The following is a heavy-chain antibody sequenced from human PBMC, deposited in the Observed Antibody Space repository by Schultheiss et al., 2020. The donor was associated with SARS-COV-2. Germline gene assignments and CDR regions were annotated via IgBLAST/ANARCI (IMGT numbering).Heavy chain of an antibody. D-gene: IGHD4-11*01. CDR1: GGSISSSSYY. V-gene: IGHV4-39*07. CDR2: INHSGST. J-gene: IGHJ2*01. CDR3: ARVGDDGEDYRLFWYFDL. Sequence: SETLSLTCTVSGGSISSSSYYWGWIRQPPGKGLEWIGEINHSGSTNYNPSLKSRVTISVDTSKNQFSLKLSSVTAADTAVYYCARVGDDGEDYRLFWYFDLWGRGTLVTVSS.